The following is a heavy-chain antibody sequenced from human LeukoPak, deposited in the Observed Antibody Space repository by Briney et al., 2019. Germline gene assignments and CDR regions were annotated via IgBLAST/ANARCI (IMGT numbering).Heavy chain of an antibody. CDR1: GFTFSSYE. V-gene: IGHV3-48*03. Sequence: GGSLRLSCAASGFTFSSYEMNWVRQAPGKGLEWVSYISRSGSTIYYADSVKGRFNISSDNDKNSLYLQMNSLRAEDTAVYYCARDVYSYDSYWGQGTLVTVSS. CDR2: ISRSGSTI. CDR3: ARDVYSYDSY. D-gene: IGHD5-18*01. J-gene: IGHJ4*02.